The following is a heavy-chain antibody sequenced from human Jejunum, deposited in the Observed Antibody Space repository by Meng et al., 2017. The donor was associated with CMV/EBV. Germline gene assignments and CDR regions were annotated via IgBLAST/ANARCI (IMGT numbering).Heavy chain of an antibody. V-gene: IGHV1-3*01. J-gene: IGHJ4*02. CDR2: ISAGDSNT. CDR1: GDTFTSRV. CDR3: AREGAVAGLDLDY. Sequence: CKASGDTFTSRVVHWVRQAPGQGLEWMGWISAGDSNTRYSHSLQGRVTISRDTSASTAYMELSGLTSEDTAVYYCAREGAVAGLDLDYWGQGTLVTVSS. D-gene: IGHD6-19*01.